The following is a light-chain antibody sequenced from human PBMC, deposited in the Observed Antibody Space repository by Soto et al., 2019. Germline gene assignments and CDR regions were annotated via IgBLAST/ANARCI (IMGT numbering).Light chain of an antibody. CDR1: QSISSW. V-gene: IGKV3-11*01. CDR3: QHCYVDPDN. J-gene: IGKJ1*01. CDR2: GAS. Sequence: LTQSPATLSLSPGERVTITCRASQSISSWLAWYQQKPGKAPRLLIYGASNRATGIPDRFSGSGSETDFTLTIRSLQPDDFATYYCQHCYVDPDNFGQGTKVDIK.